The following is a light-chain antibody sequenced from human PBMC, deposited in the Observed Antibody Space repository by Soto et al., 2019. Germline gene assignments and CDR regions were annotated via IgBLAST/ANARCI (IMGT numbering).Light chain of an antibody. J-gene: IGKJ5*01. CDR3: QKYNSALIT. CDR1: QGISNY. Sequence: DIQMTQSPSSLSASVGDRVTITCRASQGISNYLAWYQQKPGKVPKLLIYAASTLQSGVPSRFSGSGSGTDFTLAISSLQPEDVATYYCQKYNSALITFGQGTRLDIK. V-gene: IGKV1-27*01. CDR2: AAS.